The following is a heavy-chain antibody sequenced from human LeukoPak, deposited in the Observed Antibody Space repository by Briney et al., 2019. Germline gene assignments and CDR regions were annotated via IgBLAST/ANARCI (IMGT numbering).Heavy chain of an antibody. V-gene: IGHV1-2*02. J-gene: IGHJ4*02. CDR2: INPNSGGT. Sequence: ASVKVSCKASGYTFTGYYMHWVRQAPGQGLELMGWINPNSGGTNYAQKFQGRVTMTRDTSISTAYMELSRLRSDDTAVYYCARVYIEYSSSSYDYWGQGTLVTVSS. D-gene: IGHD6-6*01. CDR3: ARVYIEYSSSSYDY. CDR1: GYTFTGYY.